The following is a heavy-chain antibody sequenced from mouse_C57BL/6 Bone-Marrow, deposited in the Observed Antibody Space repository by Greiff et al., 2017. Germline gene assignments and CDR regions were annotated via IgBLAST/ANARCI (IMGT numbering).Heavy chain of an antibody. Sequence: QVQLQQPGAELVKPGASVKMSCKASGYTFTSYWITWVKQRPGQGLEWIGDIYPGSGSTNYNEKFKSKATLTVDTSSSTAYMQLSSLTSEDSAVYYWARRGDYGYDPYYFDYWGQGTTLTVSS. CDR2: IYPGSGST. V-gene: IGHV1-55*01. D-gene: IGHD2-2*01. CDR1: GYTFTSYW. CDR3: ARRGDYGYDPYYFDY. J-gene: IGHJ2*01.